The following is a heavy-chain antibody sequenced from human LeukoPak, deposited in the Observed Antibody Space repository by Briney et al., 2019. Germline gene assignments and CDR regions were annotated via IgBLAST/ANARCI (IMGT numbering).Heavy chain of an antibody. CDR1: GLTFSSYW. J-gene: IGHJ4*02. V-gene: IGHV3-7*01. CDR2: IKQDGSEK. Sequence: GGSLRLSCAASGLTFSSYWMSWVRQAPGKGLEWVANIKQDGSEKYYVDSVKGRFTISRDNAKNSLYLQMNSLRAEDTAVYYCAREYSSSWWAIDYWGQGTLVTVSS. D-gene: IGHD6-13*01. CDR3: AREYSSSWWAIDY.